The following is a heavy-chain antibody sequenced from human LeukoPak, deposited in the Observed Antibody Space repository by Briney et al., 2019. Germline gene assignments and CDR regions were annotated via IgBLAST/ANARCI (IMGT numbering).Heavy chain of an antibody. CDR1: GYTFTSYG. V-gene: IGHV1-2*02. J-gene: IGHJ4*02. D-gene: IGHD1-26*01. Sequence: ASVKVSCKASGYTFTSYGISWVRQAPGQGLEWMGWINPNSGGTNYAQKFQGRVTMTRDTSISTAYMELSRLRSDDTAVYYCARGSGSYSFLDYWGQGTLVTVSS. CDR3: ARGSGSYSFLDY. CDR2: INPNSGGT.